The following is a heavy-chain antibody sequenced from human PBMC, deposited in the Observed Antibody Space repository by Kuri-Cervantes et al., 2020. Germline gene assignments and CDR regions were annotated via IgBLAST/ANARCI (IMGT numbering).Heavy chain of an antibody. CDR3: ARLYYYDSSGYYYGPVYYFDY. D-gene: IGHD3-22*01. Sequence: GESLKISCAASGFTFSNAWMSWVRQAPGKGLEWVANIKQDGSEKYYVDSVKGRFTISRDNAKNSLYLQMNSLRAEDTAVYYCARLYYYDSSGYYYGPVYYFDYWGQGTLVTVSS. V-gene: IGHV3-7*01. CDR1: GFTFSNAW. CDR2: IKQDGSEK. J-gene: IGHJ4*02.